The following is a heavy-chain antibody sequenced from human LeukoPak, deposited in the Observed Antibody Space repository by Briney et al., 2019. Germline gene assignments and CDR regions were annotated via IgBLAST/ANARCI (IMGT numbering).Heavy chain of an antibody. D-gene: IGHD4-23*01. V-gene: IGHV3-30*04. J-gene: IGHJ4*02. CDR3: ARRWFFDY. CDR1: GFTFSSYA. Sequence: GGSLRLSCAASGFTFSSYAMHWVRQAPGKGLEWVAVISYDENDKYYADSVKGRFTISRDNSKNTLYLQMNSLRVEDTAVYYCARRWFFDYWGQGTLVTVSS. CDR2: ISYDENDK.